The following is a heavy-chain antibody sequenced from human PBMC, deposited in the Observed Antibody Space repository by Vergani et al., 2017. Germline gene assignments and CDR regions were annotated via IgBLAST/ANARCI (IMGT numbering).Heavy chain of an antibody. D-gene: IGHD1-7*01. CDR2: ISSDGSNK. CDR1: GFNFSVIG. CDR3: AKNGAITGTTRIAFDI. Sequence: QVQLVESGGGVVQPGRSLRLSCVASGFNFSVIGMHWVRQTPGKGLEWVAVISSDGSNKYYGDSVKGRFTISRDNSKNTVYLQMSSLRAEDTAVYYCAKNGAITGTTRIAFDIWGQGTMVTVSS. J-gene: IGHJ3*02. V-gene: IGHV3-30*18.